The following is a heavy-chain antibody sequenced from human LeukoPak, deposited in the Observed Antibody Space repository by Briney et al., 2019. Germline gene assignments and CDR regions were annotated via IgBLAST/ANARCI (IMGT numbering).Heavy chain of an antibody. V-gene: IGHV4-59*12. CDR3: ARDWGSNYDYVWGSYRYKYYFDY. D-gene: IGHD3-16*02. CDR1: GGSISSYY. Sequence: PSETLSLTCTVSGGSISSYYWSWIRQPPGKGLEWIGYIYYSGSTNYNPSLKSRVTISVDTSKNQFSLKLSSVTAADTAVYYCARDWGSNYDYVWGSYRYKYYFDYWGQGTLVTVSS. CDR2: IYYSGST. J-gene: IGHJ4*02.